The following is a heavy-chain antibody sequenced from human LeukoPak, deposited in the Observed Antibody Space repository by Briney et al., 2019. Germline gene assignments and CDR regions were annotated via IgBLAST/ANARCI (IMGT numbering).Heavy chain of an antibody. D-gene: IGHD3-22*01. CDR3: ARLTYYYDSSGSPGAFDI. J-gene: IGHJ3*02. Sequence: GGSLRLSCAASGFTFSSYAMSWVRQAPGKGLEWVSSISSSSSYIYYADSVKGRFTISRDNAKNSLYLQMNSLRAEDTAVYYCARLTYYYDSSGSPGAFDIWGQGTMVTVSS. V-gene: IGHV3-21*01. CDR1: GFTFSSYA. CDR2: ISSSSSYI.